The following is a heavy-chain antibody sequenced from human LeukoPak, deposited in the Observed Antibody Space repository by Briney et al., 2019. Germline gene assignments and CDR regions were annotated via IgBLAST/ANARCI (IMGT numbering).Heavy chain of an antibody. Sequence: GASVKVSCKTSGYTFTDYYVHWVRQAPGLGLEWMGIINPLRGITIYAQKFQGRVTMTMDTSTSTVYMDLSSLTSADTAVYYCTRTMGYRPVAGLKEKWFDPWGQGTLVTVSS. D-gene: IGHD6-19*01. J-gene: IGHJ5*02. V-gene: IGHV1-46*01. CDR2: INPLRGIT. CDR1: GYTFTDYY. CDR3: TRTMGYRPVAGLKEKWFDP.